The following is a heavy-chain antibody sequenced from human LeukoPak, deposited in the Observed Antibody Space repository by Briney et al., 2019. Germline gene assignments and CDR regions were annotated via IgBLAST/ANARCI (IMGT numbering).Heavy chain of an antibody. CDR2: INTKGGT. CDR3: ATSNDAKIAPFDH. CDR1: GVSMSAYQ. Sequence: SETLSLTCTVSGVSMSAYQWSWVRQSPEKGLEWIGCINTKGGTSYNPSLKSRVTTSVDTSKSQFSPRLTSVTAADTAVYYCATSNDAKIAPFDHWGQGAPVTVSS. J-gene: IGHJ4*02. D-gene: IGHD2-21*01. V-gene: IGHV4-4*09.